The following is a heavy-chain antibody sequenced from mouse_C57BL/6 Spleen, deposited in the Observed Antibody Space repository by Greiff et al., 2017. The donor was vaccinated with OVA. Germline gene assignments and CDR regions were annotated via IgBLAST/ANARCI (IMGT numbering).Heavy chain of an antibody. Sequence: EVKVVESGGGLVKPGGSLKLSCAASGFTFSSYAMSWVRQTPEKRLEWVATISDGGSYTYYPDNVKGRFTISRDNAKNNLYLQMSHLKSEDTAMYYCAREELGLDYWGQGTTLTVSS. J-gene: IGHJ2*01. V-gene: IGHV5-4*01. D-gene: IGHD4-1*01. CDR1: GFTFSSYA. CDR2: ISDGGSYT. CDR3: AREELGLDY.